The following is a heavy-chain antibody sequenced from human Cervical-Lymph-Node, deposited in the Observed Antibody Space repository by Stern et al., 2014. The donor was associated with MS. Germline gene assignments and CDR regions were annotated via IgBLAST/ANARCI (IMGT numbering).Heavy chain of an antibody. D-gene: IGHD3-3*01. CDR1: GGSISSYY. CDR2: IYYSGST. J-gene: IGHJ4*02. V-gene: IGHV4-59*01. CDR3: ARGPYYDFWSSPWEFDY. Sequence: QVQLQESGPGLVKPSETLSLTCTVSGGSISSYYWSWIRQPPGKGLEWIGYIYYSGSTNYNPSLKSRVTISVDTSKNQFSLKLSSVTAADTAVYYCARGPYYDFWSSPWEFDYWGQGTLVTVSS.